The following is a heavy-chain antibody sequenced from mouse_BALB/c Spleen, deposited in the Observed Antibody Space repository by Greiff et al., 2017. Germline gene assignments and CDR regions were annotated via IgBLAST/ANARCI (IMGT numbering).Heavy chain of an antibody. J-gene: IGHJ3*01. CDR3: ARGIYYGYDEGFAY. D-gene: IGHD2-2*01. CDR2: IYPGDGDT. CDR1: GYAFSSSW. Sequence: VQLQQSGPELVKPGASVKISCKASGYAFSSSWMNWVKQRPGQGLEWIGRIYPGDGDTNYNGKFKGKATLTADKSSSTAYMQLSSLTSVDSAVYLCARGIYYGYDEGFAYWGQGTLVTVSA. V-gene: IGHV1-82*01.